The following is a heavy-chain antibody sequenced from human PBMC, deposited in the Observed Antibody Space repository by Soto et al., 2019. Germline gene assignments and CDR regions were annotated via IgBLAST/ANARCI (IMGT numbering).Heavy chain of an antibody. J-gene: IGHJ4*02. CDR1: GVVTLSGSYY. CDR3: ARGYSGYDYNFDY. CDR2: IFNSGCA. Sequence: SLSLTCSVSGVVTLSGSYYWSWISQRPGKGLECLGYIFNSGCAYYNPSLRSRVTISIDTSKDEFSLTLSSVTAADTAVYFCARGYSGYDYNFDYCGQGISVTVPS. V-gene: IGHV4-31*03. D-gene: IGHD5-12*01.